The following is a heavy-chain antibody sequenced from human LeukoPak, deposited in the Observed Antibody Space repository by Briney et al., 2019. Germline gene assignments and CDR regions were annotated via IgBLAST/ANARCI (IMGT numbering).Heavy chain of an antibody. Sequence: GGSLRLSCAASGFTFSSYEMNWVRQAPGKGLEWVTFISYDGSNKYYGESMKGRFTVSRDNSKNTLYLQMNSLRVEDTAVYYCARDSATGYYSDYWGQGTLVTVSS. D-gene: IGHD3-9*01. CDR2: ISYDGSNK. CDR1: GFTFSSYE. J-gene: IGHJ4*02. V-gene: IGHV3-30-3*01. CDR3: ARDSATGYYSDY.